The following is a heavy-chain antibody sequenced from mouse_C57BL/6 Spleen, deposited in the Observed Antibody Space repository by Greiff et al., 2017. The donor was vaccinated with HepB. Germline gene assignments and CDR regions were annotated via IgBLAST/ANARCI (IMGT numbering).Heavy chain of an antibody. J-gene: IGHJ2*01. CDR1: GYTFTDYY. CDR3: ARFYYYGSPYYFDY. Sequence: EVQLQQSGPVLVKPGASVKMSCKASGYTFTDYYMNWVKQSHGKSLEWIGVINPYNGGTSYNQKFKGKATLTVDKSSSTAYMELNSLTSEDSAVYYCARFYYYGSPYYFDYWGQGTTLTVAS. CDR2: INPYNGGT. D-gene: IGHD1-1*01. V-gene: IGHV1-19*01.